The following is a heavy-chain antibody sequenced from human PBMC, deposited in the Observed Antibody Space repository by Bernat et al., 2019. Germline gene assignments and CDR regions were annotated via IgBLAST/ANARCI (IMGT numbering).Heavy chain of an antibody. CDR3: AREDPRDSGYDY. Sequence: VQLVESGGGLVKPGGSLRLSCAASGFTFSSYGMHWVRQAPGKGLEWVAVIWYDGSNKYYADSVKGRFTISRDNSKNTLYLQMNSLRAEDTAVYYCAREDPRDSGYDYWGQGTLVTVSS. V-gene: IGHV3-33*08. D-gene: IGHD5-12*01. J-gene: IGHJ4*02. CDR2: IWYDGSNK. CDR1: GFTFSSYG.